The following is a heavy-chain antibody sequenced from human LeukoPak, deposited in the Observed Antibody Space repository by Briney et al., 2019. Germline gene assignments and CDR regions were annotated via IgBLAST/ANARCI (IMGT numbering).Heavy chain of an antibody. CDR2: ISYDGSNK. Sequence: GGSLRLSCSASGFTFSSYAMHWVRQAPGKGLEWVAVISYDGSNKYYADSVKGRFTISRDNPKNTLYLQMNSLRAEDTAVYYCAKKDYWGQGTLVTVSS. J-gene: IGHJ4*02. V-gene: IGHV3-30*04. CDR1: GFTFSSYA. CDR3: AKKDY.